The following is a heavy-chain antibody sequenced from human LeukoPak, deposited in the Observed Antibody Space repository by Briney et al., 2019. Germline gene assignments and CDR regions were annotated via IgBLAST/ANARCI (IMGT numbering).Heavy chain of an antibody. V-gene: IGHV1-2*02. Sequence: ASVTVSCKASGYTFTDYYMHWVRQAPGQGLEWMGWINPNRGGTTYAQKFQGRVTMTRDTSISTAYMELSRLRSDDTAVYYCARGGVTAMVTNSEYWGQGTLVTVSS. CDR2: INPNRGGT. CDR1: GYTFTDYY. CDR3: ARGGVTAMVTNSEY. J-gene: IGHJ4*02. D-gene: IGHD5-18*01.